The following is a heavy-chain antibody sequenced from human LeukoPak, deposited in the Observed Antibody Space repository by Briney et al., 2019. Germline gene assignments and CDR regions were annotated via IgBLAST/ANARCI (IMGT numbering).Heavy chain of an antibody. CDR2: IYYSGST. CDR1: GGSISSYY. V-gene: IGHV4-59*01. CDR3: ASSPRARSGWHHRSLYYFDY. D-gene: IGHD6-19*01. Sequence: NPSETLSLTCTVSGGSISSYYWSWIRQPPGKGLEWIRYIYYSGSTNYNPSLKSRVTISVDTSKNQFSLKLSSVTAADTAVYYCASSPRARSGWHHRSLYYFDYWGQGTLVTVSS. J-gene: IGHJ4*02.